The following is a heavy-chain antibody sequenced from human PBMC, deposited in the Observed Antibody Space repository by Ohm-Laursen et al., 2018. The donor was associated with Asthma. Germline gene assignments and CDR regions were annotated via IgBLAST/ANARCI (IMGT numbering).Heavy chain of an antibody. Sequence: SLRLSCAASGFTFSSYGMHWVRQAPGKGLEWVAVISYDGSNKYYADSVKGRFTISRDNSKNTLYLQMSSLRAEDTAVYYCAKDQKNYGDYEGFGYWGQGTLVTVSS. D-gene: IGHD4-17*01. J-gene: IGHJ4*02. CDR2: ISYDGSNK. CDR1: GFTFSSYG. V-gene: IGHV3-30*18. CDR3: AKDQKNYGDYEGFGY.